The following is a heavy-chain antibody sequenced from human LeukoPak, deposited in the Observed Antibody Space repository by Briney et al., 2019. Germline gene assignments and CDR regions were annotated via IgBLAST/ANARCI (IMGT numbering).Heavy chain of an antibody. CDR3: ARAAWDAFDI. CDR1: GFSLSSCE. D-gene: IGHD6-25*01. CDR2: ISRSGTTV. V-gene: IGHV3-48*03. Sequence: GGSLRLSREASGFSLSSCEINWVRQAPGKGLECVSYISRSGTTVYYADSVKRRFTISRDNAKNSLYLQMNSLRVEDTALYFCARAAWDAFDIWGQGTMVTVSS. J-gene: IGHJ3*02.